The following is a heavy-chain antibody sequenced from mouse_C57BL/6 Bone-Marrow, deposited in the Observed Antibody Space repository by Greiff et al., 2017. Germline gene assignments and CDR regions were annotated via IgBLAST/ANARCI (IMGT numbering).Heavy chain of an antibody. CDR2: ISYDGSN. CDR3: ARVKAYYYGSGLYYFDY. Sequence: VQLKESGPGLVKPSPSLYLTCSVTGYSITSGYYWNWIRQFPGNKLEWMGYISYDGSNNYNPSLKNRISITQDTSNNQYFLKLNSVTTEDTATYYCARVKAYYYGSGLYYFDYWGQGTTLTVSS. CDR1: GYSITSGYY. D-gene: IGHD1-1*01. V-gene: IGHV3-6*01. J-gene: IGHJ2*01.